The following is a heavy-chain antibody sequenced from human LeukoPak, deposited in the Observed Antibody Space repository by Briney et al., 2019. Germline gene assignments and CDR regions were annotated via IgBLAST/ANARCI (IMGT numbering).Heavy chain of an antibody. CDR1: GFTFSSYT. V-gene: IGHV3-23*01. Sequence: GGSLRLSCAASGFTFSSYTMSWVRQAPGKGLEWVSTIYDDNTYYADSVKGRFAISTDNSKNTLYLQMNSLRVEDTAVYFCAARKVRGVWFYLDYWGQGTLVTVSS. D-gene: IGHD3-10*01. J-gene: IGHJ4*02. CDR3: AARKVRGVWFYLDY. CDR2: IYDDNT.